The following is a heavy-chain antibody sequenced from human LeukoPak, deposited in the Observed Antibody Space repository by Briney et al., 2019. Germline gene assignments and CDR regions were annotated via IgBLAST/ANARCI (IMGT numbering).Heavy chain of an antibody. Sequence: GGSLRLSCAASGLTFDDYAMHWVRKAPGKGLEWVSLISWDGGSTYYADPVKGRFTISRDNSKNSLYLQMNSLRAEDTALYYCAKGLEREYYYYYYGMDVWGKGTTVTVSS. J-gene: IGHJ6*04. CDR3: AKGLEREYYYYYYGMDV. CDR2: ISWDGGST. D-gene: IGHD1-1*01. V-gene: IGHV3-43D*04. CDR1: GLTFDDYA.